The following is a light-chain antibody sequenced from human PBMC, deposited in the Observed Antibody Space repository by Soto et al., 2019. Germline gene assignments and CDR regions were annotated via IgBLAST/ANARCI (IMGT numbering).Light chain of an antibody. J-gene: IGLJ3*02. CDR3: ETWDSHTGV. V-gene: IGLV4-60*02. Sequence: QLVLTQSSSASASLGSSVKLTCTLSSGHSSYIIAWHQQQPGKAPRYLMNLEGRGSYNKGSGVPDRFSGSSSGADRYLTISSRQFEDEADYYCETWDSHTGVFGGGTKVTVL. CDR1: SGHSSYI. CDR2: LEGRGSY.